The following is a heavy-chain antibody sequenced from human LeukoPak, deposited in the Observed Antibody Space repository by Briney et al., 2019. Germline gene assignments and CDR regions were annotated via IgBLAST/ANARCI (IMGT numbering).Heavy chain of an antibody. Sequence: GGSLRLSCPASGFIFRSYAMHWVRQAPCKGLEVVAFIQYDGSNKYYAESVKGRFSNSRHNSKNTLFLQMNSLRAEDTAVYYCAKDSPIDYWGQGALVTVSS. CDR1: GFIFRSYA. CDR3: AKDSPIDY. J-gene: IGHJ4*02. CDR2: IQYDGSNK. V-gene: IGHV3-30*02.